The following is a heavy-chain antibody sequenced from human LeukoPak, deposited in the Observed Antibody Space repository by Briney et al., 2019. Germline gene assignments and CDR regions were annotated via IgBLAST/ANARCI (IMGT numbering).Heavy chain of an antibody. CDR3: AVNYHSGGYWHHYFDY. J-gene: IGHJ4*02. CDR1: GGTFSSYA. CDR2: IIPIFGTA. Sequence: EASVKVSCKASGGTFSSYAISWVRQAPGQGLEWMGGIIPIFGTANYAQKFQGRVTITADKSTSTAYMELSSLRSEDTAMYYCAVNYHSGGYWHHYFDYWGQGTLVTVSS. V-gene: IGHV1-69*06. D-gene: IGHD3-22*01.